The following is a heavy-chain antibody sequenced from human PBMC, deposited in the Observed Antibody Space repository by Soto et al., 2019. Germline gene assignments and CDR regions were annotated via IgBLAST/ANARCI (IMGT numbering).Heavy chain of an antibody. Sequence: GGSLRLCCAASGFTFSNYWMSWVRRAPGKGLEWVADINQDGSEKYYVDSVKDRLTISRDNSKNTLYLQIHTLRAEDTAVYYCAKVSSSWYAGFFDLWGQGTLVTVSS. D-gene: IGHD6-13*01. V-gene: IGHV3-7*03. CDR1: GFTFSNYW. CDR3: AKVSSSWYAGFFDL. J-gene: IGHJ4*02. CDR2: INQDGSEK.